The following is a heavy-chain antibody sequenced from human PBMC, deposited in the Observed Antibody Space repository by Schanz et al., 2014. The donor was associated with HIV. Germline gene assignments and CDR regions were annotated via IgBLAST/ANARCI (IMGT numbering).Heavy chain of an antibody. CDR2: IYYSANT. CDR1: GGSISSSSYY. CDR3: ARLDTSMTAADS. Sequence: QLQLQESGPGLVKPSETLSLTCTVSGGSISSSSYYWGWIRQPPGKGLEWIGSIYYSANTYYNPSLKRQVTIPVDPPRNQFPLKLNSVTAADTAVYYCARLDTSMTAADSWGQGTPVTVSS. D-gene: IGHD5-18*01. V-gene: IGHV4-39*01. J-gene: IGHJ4*02.